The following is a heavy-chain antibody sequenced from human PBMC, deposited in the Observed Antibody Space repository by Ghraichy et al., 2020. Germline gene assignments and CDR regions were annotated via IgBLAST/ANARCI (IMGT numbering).Heavy chain of an antibody. CDR1: GFSLSTSGVG. J-gene: IGHJ4*02. CDR2: IYWDNDK. D-gene: IGHD1-7*01. Sequence: SGPTLVKPTQTLTLTCTFSGFSLSTSGVGVGWIRQPPGEALEWLALIYWDNDKFYSPSLKSRLTITKDTSKNQVVLTMTNMDPVDTATYYCAHRRPLGGSWNLGRFDYWGQGTLVTVSS. CDR3: AHRRPLGGSWNLGRFDY. V-gene: IGHV2-5*02.